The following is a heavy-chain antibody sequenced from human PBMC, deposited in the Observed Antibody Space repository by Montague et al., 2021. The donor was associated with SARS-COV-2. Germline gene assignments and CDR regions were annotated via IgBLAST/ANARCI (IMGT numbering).Heavy chain of an antibody. V-gene: IGHV3-21*01. D-gene: IGHD6-19*01. Sequence: SLRLSCAASGVTFSGYSLNWVRQAPGKGLEWVSSIFSSGNHIYYADSVRGRFTISRDNAKNSLYLQMNSLRAEDTAVYYCARDRGWYDFDYWGQGTLVTVSS. CDR3: ARDRGWYDFDY. CDR2: IFSSGNHI. CDR1: GVTFSGYS. J-gene: IGHJ4*02.